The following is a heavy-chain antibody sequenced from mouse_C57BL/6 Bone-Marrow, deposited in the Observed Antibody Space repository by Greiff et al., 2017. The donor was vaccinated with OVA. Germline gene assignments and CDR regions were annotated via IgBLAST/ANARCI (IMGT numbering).Heavy chain of an antibody. CDR2: IYPRSGNT. D-gene: IGHD2-4*01. CDR1: GYTFTSYG. Sequence: QVQLQQSGAELARPGASVKLSCKASGYTFTSYGISWVKQRTGQGLEWIGEIYPRSGNTFYNEKFKGKATLTADKSSSTAYMELRSLTSEDSAVYFCARRVMITTIIDYWGQGTTLTVSS. V-gene: IGHV1-81*01. J-gene: IGHJ2*01. CDR3: ARRVMITTIIDY.